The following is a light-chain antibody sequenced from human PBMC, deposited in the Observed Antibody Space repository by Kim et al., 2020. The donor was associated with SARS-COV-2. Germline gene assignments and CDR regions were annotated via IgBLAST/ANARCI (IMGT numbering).Light chain of an antibody. Sequence: QSALTQPPSASGSPGQSVTISCTGTSSDVGDYNYVSWYQQHPGKAPKLMIYEVSKRPSGVPDRFSGSKSGTTASLTVSGLQPDDEADYYCSSNAGNKKVFGGGTQLTVL. V-gene: IGLV2-8*01. CDR2: EVS. J-gene: IGLJ2*01. CDR1: SSDVGDYNY. CDR3: SSNAGNKKV.